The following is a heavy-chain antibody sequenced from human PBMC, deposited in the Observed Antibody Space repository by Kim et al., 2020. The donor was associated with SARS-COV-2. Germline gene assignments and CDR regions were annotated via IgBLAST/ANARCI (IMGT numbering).Heavy chain of an antibody. CDR1: GYTFTSYG. Sequence: ASVKVSCKASGYTFTSYGISWVRQAPGQGLEWMGWISAYNGNTNYAQKLQGRVTMTTDTSTSTAYMELRSLRSDDTAVYYCARDDGDFDWLLLGGDYWGQGTLVTVSS. J-gene: IGHJ4*02. V-gene: IGHV1-18*01. CDR3: ARDDGDFDWLLLGGDY. D-gene: IGHD3-9*01. CDR2: ISAYNGNT.